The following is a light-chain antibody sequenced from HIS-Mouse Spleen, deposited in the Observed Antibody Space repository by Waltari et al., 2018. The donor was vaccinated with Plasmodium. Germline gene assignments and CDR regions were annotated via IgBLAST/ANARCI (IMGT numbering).Light chain of an antibody. CDR2: EVS. J-gene: IGLJ1*01. Sequence: QSALTQPASVSGSPGPSITISCTGTSSDVGGYNYVSWYHQHPGKAPKLRIYEVSNRPSGVSNRFSGSKSGNTASLTISGLQAEDEADYYCSSYTSSSTPYVFGTGTKVTVL. V-gene: IGLV2-14*01. CDR1: SSDVGGYNY. CDR3: SSYTSSSTPYV.